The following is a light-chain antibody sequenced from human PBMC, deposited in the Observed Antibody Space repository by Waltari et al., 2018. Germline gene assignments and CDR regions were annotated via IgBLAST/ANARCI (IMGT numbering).Light chain of an antibody. CDR1: QSVTHY. Sequence: EIVMTQSPATLSLSPGETATLSCRTSQSVTHYLAWYQQKPGQAPRLLLYRASTRATSIPDRISGSGSGTEFTLTISSLQSEDFAFYYCQQYNNWPLTFGGGTKVEIK. CDR3: QQYNNWPLT. J-gene: IGKJ4*01. CDR2: RAS. V-gene: IGKV3-15*01.